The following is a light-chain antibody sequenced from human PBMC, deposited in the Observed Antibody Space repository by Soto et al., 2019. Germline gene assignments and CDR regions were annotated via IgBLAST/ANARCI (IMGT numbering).Light chain of an antibody. V-gene: IGKV3-11*01. J-gene: IGKJ4*01. Sequence: EIVLTQSPATLSLSPGERATLSCRASHDISSYIVWYQQKPGQAPRLLIYDASNRATGIPARFSGGGSGTDFTLTISTLEPEDFAVYYCQQRYTWPLTFGGGTKVEIK. CDR1: HDISSY. CDR3: QQRYTWPLT. CDR2: DAS.